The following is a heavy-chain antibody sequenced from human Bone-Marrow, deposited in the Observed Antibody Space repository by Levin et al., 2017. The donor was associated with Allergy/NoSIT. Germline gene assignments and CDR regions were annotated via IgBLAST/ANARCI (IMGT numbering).Heavy chain of an antibody. CDR3: VRGKPLARGLFDL. D-gene: IGHD3-10*01. CDR2: IKSKSGNETT. J-gene: IGHJ4*02. V-gene: IGHV3-15*05. Sequence: GGSLRLSCEGFGFSFTNPWMSWVRQAPGKGLEWVGRIKSKSGNETTVYAAPVKGRFIISRDDSKKAVYLQMNSLKPEDTGVYYCVRGKPLARGLFDLCGRGTAVTVSS. CDR1: GFSFTNPW.